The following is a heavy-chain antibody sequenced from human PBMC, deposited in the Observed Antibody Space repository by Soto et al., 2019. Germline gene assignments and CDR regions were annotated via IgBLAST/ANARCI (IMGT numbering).Heavy chain of an antibody. D-gene: IGHD2-2*01. J-gene: IGHJ6*02. Sequence: PGGALRLSCAASGFTFSSYWMSWVRQAPGKGLEWVANIKQDGSEKYYVDSVKGRFTISRDNAKNSLYLQMNSLRAEDTAVYYCARAPVDNTIFYYGMDVWGQGTTVTVSS. CDR2: IKQDGSEK. V-gene: IGHV3-7*03. CDR3: ARAPVDNTIFYYGMDV. CDR1: GFTFSSYW.